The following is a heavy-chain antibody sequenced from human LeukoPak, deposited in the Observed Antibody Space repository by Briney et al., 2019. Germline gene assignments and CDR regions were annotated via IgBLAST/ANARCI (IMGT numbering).Heavy chain of an antibody. CDR1: GFTFSSYA. CDR2: ISGSGGST. J-gene: IGHJ6*03. CDR3: AKDGVGGRYYDFWSGYYTRYMDV. V-gene: IGHV3-23*01. D-gene: IGHD3-3*01. Sequence: GGSLRLSCAASGFTFSSYAMSWVRQAPGKGLEWVSAISGSGGSTYYADSVKGRFTISRDNSKNTLYLQMNSLRAEDTAVYYCAKDGVGGRYYDFWSGYYTRYMDVWGKGTTVTVSS.